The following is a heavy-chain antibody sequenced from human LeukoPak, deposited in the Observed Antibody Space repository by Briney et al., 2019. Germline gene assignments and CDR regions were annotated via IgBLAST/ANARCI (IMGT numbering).Heavy chain of an antibody. Sequence: PSQTLSLTCTVSGGSISSGDYYWSWIRQPPGKGLEWMGYIYYNGDTYFNPSLKSRVTISIDTSKNQFSLRLSSVTAADTAVYYCARDRAAGHYYMDVWGKGTTVTVSS. V-gene: IGHV4-30-4*01. J-gene: IGHJ6*03. D-gene: IGHD6-13*01. CDR2: IYYNGDT. CDR1: GGSISSGDYY. CDR3: ARDRAAGHYYMDV.